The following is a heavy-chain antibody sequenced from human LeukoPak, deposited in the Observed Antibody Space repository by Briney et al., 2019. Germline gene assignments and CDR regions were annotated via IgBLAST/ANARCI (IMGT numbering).Heavy chain of an antibody. CDR1: GFTFDDYA. CDR2: ISWDGGST. J-gene: IGHJ4*02. Sequence: GGSLRLSCAASGFTFDDYAMHWVRQAPGKGLEWVSLISWDGGSTYYADSVKGRFTISRDNSKNSLYLQMNSLRAEDTALYYCANSTYGDRTTFDYWGQGTLVTVSS. D-gene: IGHD4-17*01. CDR3: ANSTYGDRTTFDY. V-gene: IGHV3-43D*03.